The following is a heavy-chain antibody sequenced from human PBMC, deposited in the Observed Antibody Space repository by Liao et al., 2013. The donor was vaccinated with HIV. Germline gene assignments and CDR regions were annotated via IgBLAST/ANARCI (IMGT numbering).Heavy chain of an antibody. J-gene: IGHJ2*01. CDR2: MFYSGSS. CDR3: ASYSPAGPYKPASGLDL. Sequence: QVQLQESGPGLVRPSETLSLTCTVSGGVISNYYWTWIRQPPGKGLEWIGNMFYSGSSNYNPSLKSRVTMSVDTSKNQISLKLSSVTAADTAVYFCASYSPAGPYKPASGLDLWGRGTLVTVSS. V-gene: IGHV4-59*01. CDR1: GGVISNYY. D-gene: IGHD3-10*01.